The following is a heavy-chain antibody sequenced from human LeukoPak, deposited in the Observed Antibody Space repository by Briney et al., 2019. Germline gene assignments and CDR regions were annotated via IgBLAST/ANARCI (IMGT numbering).Heavy chain of an antibody. CDR2: INEDGSEE. CDR3: ARRLLWFGEGDAFDI. J-gene: IGHJ3*02. D-gene: IGHD3-10*01. V-gene: IGHV3-7*01. CDR1: GFTFSNYW. Sequence: GGSLRLSCAVSGFTFSNYWMNWVRQAPGKGLEWVANINEDGSEEYYVDSVKGRFSISRDNAKNSLNLQMNSLRAEDTAVYYCARRLLWFGEGDAFDIWGQGTMVTVSS.